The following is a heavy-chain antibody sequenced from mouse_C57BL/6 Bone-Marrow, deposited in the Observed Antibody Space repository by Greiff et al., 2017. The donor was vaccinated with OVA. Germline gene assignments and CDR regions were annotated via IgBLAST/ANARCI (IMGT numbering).Heavy chain of an antibody. CDR3: GGYYAFFFAY. CDR1: GYTFTNYW. Sequence: VHLVESGAELVRPGTSVKMSCKASGYTFTNYWIGWAKQRPGHGLEWIGDIYPGGGYTNYNEKFKGKATLTADKSSSTAYMQFSSLTSEDSAIYYCGGYYAFFFAYWGQGTLVTVSA. CDR2: IYPGGGYT. D-gene: IGHD2-1*01. V-gene: IGHV1-63*01. J-gene: IGHJ3*01.